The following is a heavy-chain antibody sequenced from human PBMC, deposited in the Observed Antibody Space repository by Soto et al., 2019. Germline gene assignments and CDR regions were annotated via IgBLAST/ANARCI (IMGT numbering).Heavy chain of an antibody. D-gene: IGHD3-16*01. CDR1: GFSLSTSGVG. V-gene: IGHV2-5*01. CDR3: GHRQLGIQPISRWFDP. CDR2: IYWNDDK. Sequence: SGPTLVNPTQTLTLTCTFSGFSLSTSGVGVGWIRQPPGKALEWLALIYWNDDKRYSPSLKSRLTITKDTSKNQVVLTMTNMEPVDTATYYRGHRQLGIQPISRWFDPWGQGTLVTVSS. J-gene: IGHJ5*02.